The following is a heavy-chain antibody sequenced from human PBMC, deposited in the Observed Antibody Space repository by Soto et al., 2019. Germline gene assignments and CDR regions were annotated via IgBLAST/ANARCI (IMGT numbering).Heavy chain of an antibody. CDR2: INSDGSST. Sequence: EVQLVESGGGLVQPGGSLRLSCAASGFTFSSYWMHWVRQAPGKGLVWVSRINSDGSSTSYADSVKGRFTISRDNAKNTLYLQMNSLRAEDTAVYYCARASWENFWSGYLSIYYYYYGMDVWGQGTTVTVSS. V-gene: IGHV3-74*01. CDR3: ARASWENFWSGYLSIYYYYYGMDV. CDR1: GFTFSSYW. J-gene: IGHJ6*02. D-gene: IGHD3-3*01.